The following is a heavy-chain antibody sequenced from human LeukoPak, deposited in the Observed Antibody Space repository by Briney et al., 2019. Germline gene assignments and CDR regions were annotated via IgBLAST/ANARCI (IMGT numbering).Heavy chain of an antibody. Sequence: SETLSLTCTVSGGSISITTYYWGWVRQPPGKGLEWIGTIYFSGSTYYNPSLKRRVTISVDTSKNQFSLTMSSVTAADTAVYYCANLGYYNYGMDVWGQGTTVTVSS. V-gene: IGHV4-39*01. CDR1: GGSISITTYY. CDR2: IYFSGST. J-gene: IGHJ6*02. CDR3: ANLGYYNYGMDV.